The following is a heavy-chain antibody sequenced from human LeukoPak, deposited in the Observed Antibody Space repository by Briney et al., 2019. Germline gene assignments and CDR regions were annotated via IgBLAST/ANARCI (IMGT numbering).Heavy chain of an antibody. CDR2: INSDGSST. CDR3: ARGPYYDFWSGSGY. Sequence: GESLKISCAASGFTFSSYWMHWVRQAPGKGLVWVSRINSDGSSTSYADSVKGRFTISRDNAKNTLYLQMNSLRAEDTAVYYCARGPYYDFWSGSGYWGQGTLVTVSS. J-gene: IGHJ4*02. V-gene: IGHV3-74*01. CDR1: GFTFSSYW. D-gene: IGHD3-3*01.